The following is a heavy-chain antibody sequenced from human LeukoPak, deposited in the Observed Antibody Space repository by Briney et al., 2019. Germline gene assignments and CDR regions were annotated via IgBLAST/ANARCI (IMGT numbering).Heavy chain of an antibody. Sequence: ASVKVSCKASGYTFTSYDIYWLRQAPGQGPEWMGWMSPNSGNTGSAQRFQGRVTMTRDTSMSSAYMELSNLRPEDTAVYYCARGSFSRWTTQSYFDYWGLGTLVTVSS. J-gene: IGHJ4*02. CDR1: GYTFTSYD. D-gene: IGHD4-23*01. V-gene: IGHV1-8*01. CDR2: MSPNSGNT. CDR3: ARGSFSRWTTQSYFDY.